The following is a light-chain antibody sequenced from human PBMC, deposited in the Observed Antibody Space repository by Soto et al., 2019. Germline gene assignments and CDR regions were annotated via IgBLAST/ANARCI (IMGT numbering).Light chain of an antibody. J-gene: IGKJ4*01. Sequence: DIQLTLSPSTLSASVGDRVTITCRASQSISSWLAWYQQKPGKAPKLLIYKASGLESGVPSRFSGSGSGTDFTLTISSLQPDDFATYYCQQYNSYPPLTFGGGTKVDIK. V-gene: IGKV1-5*03. CDR3: QQYNSYPPLT. CDR2: KAS. CDR1: QSISSW.